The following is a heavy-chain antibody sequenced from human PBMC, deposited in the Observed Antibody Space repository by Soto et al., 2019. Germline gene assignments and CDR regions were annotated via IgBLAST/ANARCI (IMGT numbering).Heavy chain of an antibody. CDR3: ARDGMGQDYDFWSGYRGLGFDP. V-gene: IGHV1-18*04. D-gene: IGHD3-3*01. Sequence: ASVKVSCKASGYTFTSYGISWVRQAPGQVLEWMGWISAYNGNTNYAQKLQGRVTMTTDTSTSTAYMELRSLRSDDTAVYYCARDGMGQDYDFWSGYRGLGFDPWGQGTLVTVSS. J-gene: IGHJ5*02. CDR1: GYTFTSYG. CDR2: ISAYNGNT.